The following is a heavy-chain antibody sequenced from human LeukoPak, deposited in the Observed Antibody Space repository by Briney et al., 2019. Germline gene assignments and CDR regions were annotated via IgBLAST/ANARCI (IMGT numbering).Heavy chain of an antibody. V-gene: IGHV6-1*01. Sequence: QSQTLSLTCAISGDDVSTNKATWNCIRQSPSRGLEWLGRTYYRSQWYNDYAVSVKSRITITPDTSTNQFSLHLNSVTPEDTAVYYCVRLVGNSWLDSWGQGTLVTVSS. CDR1: GDDVSTNKAT. CDR2: TYYRSQWYN. D-gene: IGHD1-26*01. J-gene: IGHJ5*01. CDR3: VRLVGNSWLDS.